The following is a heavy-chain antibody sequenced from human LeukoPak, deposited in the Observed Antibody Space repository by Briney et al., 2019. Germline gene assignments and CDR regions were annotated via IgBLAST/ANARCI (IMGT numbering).Heavy chain of an antibody. D-gene: IGHD6-13*01. CDR1: GGTFSSYA. CDR2: IIPIFGTA. Sequence: SVKVSCKASGGTFSSYAISWVRQAPGQGLEWMGGIIPIFGTANYAQKFQGRVTIITDESTSTAYMELSSLRSEDTAVYYCLSGGSSWYEFDYWGQGTLVTVSS. J-gene: IGHJ4*02. CDR3: LSGGSSWYEFDY. V-gene: IGHV1-69*05.